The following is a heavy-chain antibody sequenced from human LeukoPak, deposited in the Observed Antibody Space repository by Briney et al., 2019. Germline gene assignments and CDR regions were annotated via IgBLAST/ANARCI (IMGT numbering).Heavy chain of an antibody. D-gene: IGHD4-17*01. CDR2: INPNSGGT. Sequence: ASVKVSCKASGYTFTGYYMHWVRQAPGQGLKWMGWINPNSGGTNYAQKFQGRVTMTRDTSISTAYMELSRLRSDDTAVYYCARGVGDYGGFDYYYYYYMDVWGKGTTVTVSS. V-gene: IGHV1-2*02. CDR3: ARGVGDYGGFDYYYYYYMDV. J-gene: IGHJ6*03. CDR1: GYTFTGYY.